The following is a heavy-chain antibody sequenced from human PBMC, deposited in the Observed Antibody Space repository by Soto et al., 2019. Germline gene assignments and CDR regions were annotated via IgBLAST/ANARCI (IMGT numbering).Heavy chain of an antibody. V-gene: IGHV4-39*01. CDR1: EGGDSCSRNNHY. CDR2: IYYGGST. D-gene: IGHD2-15*01. J-gene: IGHJ5*01. Sequence: PSETLSLTCTVSEGGDSCSRNNHYWDWIRQPPGKGLEWIGSIYYGGSTYYNPSLMSRVTISADTSKNQFSLKVNSVTVADTAVYYCARRSHTNWPAYWGHGTQGTVS. CDR3: ARRSHTNWPAY.